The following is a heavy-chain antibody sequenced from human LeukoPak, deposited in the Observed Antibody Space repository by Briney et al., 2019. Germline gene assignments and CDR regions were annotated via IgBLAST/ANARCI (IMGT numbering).Heavy chain of an antibody. V-gene: IGHV1-46*01. D-gene: IGHD3-10*01. CDR2: INPSGGST. CDR1: GYTFTSYY. Sequence: ASVKVSCKASGYTFTSYYMHWVRQAPGQGLEWMGIINPSGGSTSYAQKFQGRVTMTRDTSTSTVYMELSSLRSEDTAVYCCAREVRYYGSGSYYLYYFDYWGQGTLVTVSS. J-gene: IGHJ4*02. CDR3: AREVRYYGSGSYYLYYFDY.